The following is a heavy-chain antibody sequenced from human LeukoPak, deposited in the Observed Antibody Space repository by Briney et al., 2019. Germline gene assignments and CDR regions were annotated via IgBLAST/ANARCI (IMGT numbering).Heavy chain of an antibody. CDR1: GFTFRSYG. V-gene: IGHV3-30*18. CDR2: ISYDGSND. CDR3: AKGNGAPNWFES. Sequence: GGSLRLSCAASGFTFRSYGMHWVRQAPGKGLEWVAFISYDGSNDNYADSVEGRFTISRDNSKNTVDLQMNGLRTEDTAVYYSAKGNGAPNWFESWGQGSLVTVSS. D-gene: IGHD1-1*01. J-gene: IGHJ5*01.